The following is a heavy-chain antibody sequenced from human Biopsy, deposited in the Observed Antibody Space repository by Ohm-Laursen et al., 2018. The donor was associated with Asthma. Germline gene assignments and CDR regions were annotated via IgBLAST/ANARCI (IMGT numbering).Heavy chain of an antibody. CDR1: GFTVSTNG. V-gene: IGHV3-53*01. D-gene: IGHD3-22*01. CDR3: ARGDSSNWSHYYSDY. J-gene: IGHJ4*02. Sequence: SLRLSCTASGFTVSTNGMSWVRQPPGKGLEWVSVIYSGGGTYYADSVQGRVTISRDNSKNTLSLQMNSLRAEDTAVYYCARGDSSNWSHYYSDYWGQGTLVTVSS. CDR2: IYSGGGT.